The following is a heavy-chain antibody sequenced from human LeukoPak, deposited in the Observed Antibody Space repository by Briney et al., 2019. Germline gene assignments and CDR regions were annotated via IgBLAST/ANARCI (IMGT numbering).Heavy chain of an antibody. Sequence: PGRSLRLSCAASGFTFSGCGMHWVRQAPGKGLEWVAVIWFDGSNKYYADSVKGRFTISRDNSKNTLYLQMNSLRAEDTAMYYCASSYSGYAWGDYWGQGTLVSVSS. CDR2: IWFDGSNK. J-gene: IGHJ4*02. V-gene: IGHV3-33*01. CDR1: GFTFSGCG. D-gene: IGHD5-12*01. CDR3: ASSYSGYAWGDY.